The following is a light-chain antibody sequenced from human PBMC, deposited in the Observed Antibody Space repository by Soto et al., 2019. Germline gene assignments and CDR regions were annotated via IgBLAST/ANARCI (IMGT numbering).Light chain of an antibody. CDR1: QSVSSN. CDR3: QQYDHWPRLT. Sequence: EIVMTQSPATLSVSPGERATLSCRASQSVSSNLAWYQQKPGQAPRLLIYGASTRATGIPARFSGSGSGTEFTLTISSLQSEDSAVYYCQQYDHWPRLTFGGGTKVEIK. CDR2: GAS. V-gene: IGKV3-15*01. J-gene: IGKJ4*01.